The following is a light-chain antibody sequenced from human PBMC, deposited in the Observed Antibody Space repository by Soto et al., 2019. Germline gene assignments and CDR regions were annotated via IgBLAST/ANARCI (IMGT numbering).Light chain of an antibody. CDR1: SSNIGAGYD. CDR2: GNS. J-gene: IGLJ1*01. CDR3: QSHDSSLSAYV. V-gene: IGLV1-40*01. Sequence: QSVLTQPPSVSGAPGQRVTISCTGSSSNIGAGYDVHWYQQLPGTAPKLLIYGNSNRPSGVPDRFSGSKSGTSASLAITGLQAEDEADFYCQSHDSSLSAYVFGTGTSHRP.